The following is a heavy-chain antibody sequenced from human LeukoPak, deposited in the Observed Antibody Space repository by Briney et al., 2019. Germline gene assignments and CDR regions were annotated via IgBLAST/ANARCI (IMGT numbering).Heavy chain of an antibody. CDR1: EFVFSTYY. Sequence: GGSLRLSCAASEFVFSTYYMHWVRQAPGKGLEWVSSIRGESDYIYYRDSVKGRLTISRDNAKNSLYLQMNRLRVEDTAVYFCVREHYDFFLDYWGQGTLVTVSS. J-gene: IGHJ4*02. V-gene: IGHV3-21*06. CDR2: IRGESDYI. D-gene: IGHD3-3*01. CDR3: VREHYDFFLDY.